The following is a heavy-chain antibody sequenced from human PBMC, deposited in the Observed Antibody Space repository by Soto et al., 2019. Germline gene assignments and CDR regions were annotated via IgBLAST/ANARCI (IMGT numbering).Heavy chain of an antibody. CDR1: GFSLGSSW. Sequence: EVQLVESGGDLVQPGGSLRLSCAASGFSLGSSWMTWVRHAPGKGLEWVANIKKDGSKINYLDSVRGRFTVSRDNAKNSLYLEMNSLRAEDTALYYCARDVSPRSISLYLDAFDIWGQGTMVTVSS. CDR3: ARDVSPRSISLYLDAFDI. V-gene: IGHV3-7*05. D-gene: IGHD1-26*01. J-gene: IGHJ3*02. CDR2: IKKDGSKI.